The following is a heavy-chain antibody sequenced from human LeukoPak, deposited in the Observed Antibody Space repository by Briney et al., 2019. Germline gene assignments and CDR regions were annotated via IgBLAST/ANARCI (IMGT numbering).Heavy chain of an antibody. D-gene: IGHD2-2*01. CDR2: VYYSGST. V-gene: IGHV4-39*01. J-gene: IGHJ3*02. CDR1: GSSISSSSYY. Sequence: PSDTMSLTCTVSGSSISSSSYYWRRTRQPPGKGLGWIGTVYYSGSTYYNPSLTSRVPISEDTSTTQFSMKLSSVTPADTAVYYWARGRGYCSSTSCYAGPANVVFDIWGQGTMVAASS. CDR3: ARGRGYCSSTSCYAGPANVVFDI.